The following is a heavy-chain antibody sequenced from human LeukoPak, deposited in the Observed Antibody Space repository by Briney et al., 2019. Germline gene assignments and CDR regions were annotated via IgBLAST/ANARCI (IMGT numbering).Heavy chain of an antibody. J-gene: IGHJ5*02. CDR2: IYYSGST. V-gene: IGHV4-39*01. D-gene: IGHD2-2*01. CDR3: ARNVPGQSYDP. CDR1: GGSMSSSSYY. Sequence: PSETLSLTCTVSGGSMSSSSYYWGWIRQPPGKGLEWIGSIYYSGSTYYNPSLKSRVTISVDTSKNQFSLKLSSVTAADTAVYYCARNVPGQSYDPWGQGTLVTVSS.